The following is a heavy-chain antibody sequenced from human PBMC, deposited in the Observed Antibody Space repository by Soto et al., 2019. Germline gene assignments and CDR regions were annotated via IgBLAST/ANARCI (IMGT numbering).Heavy chain of an antibody. Sequence: EVQLLESGGGLVQPGGSLRLSCAASGFTFSSYAMTWVRKAPGKGLEWVSAISAIDFSTYYADSVNGRFTISRDNSKNTVYLQMNSLRAEDTAVYYCARRDGLDYWGQGTLVTVSS. CDR1: GFTFSSYA. CDR3: ARRDGLDY. J-gene: IGHJ4*02. V-gene: IGHV3-23*01. CDR2: ISAIDFST.